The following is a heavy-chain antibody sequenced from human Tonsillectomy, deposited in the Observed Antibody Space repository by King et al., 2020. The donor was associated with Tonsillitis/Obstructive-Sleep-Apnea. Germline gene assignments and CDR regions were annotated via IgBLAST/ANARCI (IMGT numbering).Heavy chain of an antibody. CDR2: VYPTDSDT. D-gene: IGHD2-21*01. CDR1: GYTFATYW. V-gene: IGHV5-51*01. J-gene: IGHJ4*02. CDR3: ARHGDFDY. Sequence: QLVQSGAEVKKPGESLKISCKGSGYTFATYWIAWVRQMPGKGLEWMGDVYPTDSDTRYSPSFQGQVTISADKFLSTAYLQWSSLKSSDTAMYYCARHGDFDYWGQGTLVTVSS.